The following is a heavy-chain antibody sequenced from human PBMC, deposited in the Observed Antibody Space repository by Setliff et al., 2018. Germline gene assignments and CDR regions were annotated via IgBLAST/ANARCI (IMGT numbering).Heavy chain of an antibody. D-gene: IGHD2-21*02. V-gene: IGHV1-69*10. Sequence: SVKVSCKASGYTFTSYAMNWVRQAPGQGLEWMGGIIPILGIANYAQKLQGRVTMTTDTSTSTAYMDLRSLRSDDTAVYYCARDDSLASDAFDIWGQGTMVTVSS. CDR1: GYTFTSYA. J-gene: IGHJ3*02. CDR3: ARDDSLASDAFDI. CDR2: IIPILGIA.